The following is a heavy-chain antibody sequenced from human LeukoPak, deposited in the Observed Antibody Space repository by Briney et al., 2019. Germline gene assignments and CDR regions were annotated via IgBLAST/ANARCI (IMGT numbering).Heavy chain of an antibody. CDR1: GFTFSNYA. J-gene: IGHJ6*03. Sequence: PGESLTLSCAASGFTFSNYAIHWVRQAPGKGLEWLAVISYDGTNKYYADFVKGRFTISRDHSQSTVDLQMNTLGGADTAVYYCVRSPTYYNMDVWGKGTTVTVSS. V-gene: IGHV3-30*04. CDR3: VRSPTYYNMDV. CDR2: ISYDGTNK.